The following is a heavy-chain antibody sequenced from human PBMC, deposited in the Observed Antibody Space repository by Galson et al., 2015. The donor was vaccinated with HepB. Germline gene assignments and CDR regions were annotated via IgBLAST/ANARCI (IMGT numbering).Heavy chain of an antibody. J-gene: IGHJ5*02. Sequence: SVKVSCKASGGTFSSYAISWVRQAPGQGLEWMGGIIPIFGTANYAQKFQGRVTITADESTSTAYMELSSLRSEDTAVYYCARDGSSGWYKNWFDPWGQGTLVTVSS. CDR2: IIPIFGTA. CDR1: GGTFSSYA. D-gene: IGHD6-19*01. CDR3: ARDGSSGWYKNWFDP. V-gene: IGHV1-69*13.